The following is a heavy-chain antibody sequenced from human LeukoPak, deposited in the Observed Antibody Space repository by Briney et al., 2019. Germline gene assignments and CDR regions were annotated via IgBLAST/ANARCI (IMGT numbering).Heavy chain of an antibody. Sequence: ASVKVSCKASGYTFTGYYMHWVRQAPGQGLEWMGWINPNSGGTNYAQKYQGRVTMTRDTSISTTYMELSRLRSDDTAVYYCARDYSDSSGNNWFDPWGQGTLVTVSS. V-gene: IGHV1-2*02. CDR1: GYTFTGYY. CDR3: ARDYSDSSGNNWFDP. CDR2: INPNSGGT. D-gene: IGHD3-22*01. J-gene: IGHJ5*02.